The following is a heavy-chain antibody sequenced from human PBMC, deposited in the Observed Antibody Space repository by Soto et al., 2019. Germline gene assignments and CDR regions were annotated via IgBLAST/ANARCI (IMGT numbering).Heavy chain of an antibody. CDR3: ARATLRGDFDY. CDR2: ISSGSAYM. V-gene: IGHV3-21*01. Sequence: PGGSLRLSCEASGFTFSRNSMHWIRQTPGKGLEWVSSISSGSAYMYYADSVKGRFTISRDNAENSLYLQMNSLTVEDTAVYYCARATLRGDFDYWGQGTLVTVSS. D-gene: IGHD3-16*01. CDR1: GFTFSRNS. J-gene: IGHJ4*02.